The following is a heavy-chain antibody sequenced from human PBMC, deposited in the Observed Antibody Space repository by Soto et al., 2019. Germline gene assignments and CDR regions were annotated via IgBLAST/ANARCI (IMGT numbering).Heavy chain of an antibody. CDR3: ARDHYYDSSGYSYYFDY. CDR1: GGSFSGYY. CDR2: IYHSGST. J-gene: IGHJ4*02. V-gene: IGHV4-34*01. D-gene: IGHD3-22*01. Sequence: QVQLQQWGAGLLKPSETLSLTCAVYGGSFSGYYWSWIRQPPGKGLEWIGEIYHSGSTNYNPSLKGRVPISVDRSKNQFSLKLSSVTAADTAMYYCARDHYYDSSGYSYYFDYWGQGTLVTVSS.